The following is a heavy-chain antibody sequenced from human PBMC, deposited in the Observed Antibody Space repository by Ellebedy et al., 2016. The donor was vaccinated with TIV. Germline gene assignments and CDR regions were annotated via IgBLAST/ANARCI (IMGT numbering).Heavy chain of an antibody. D-gene: IGHD4-11*01. CDR1: GSTFGRYW. Sequence: GESLKISXVASGSTFGRYWMHWVRQAPGNKLVWVSRIKSDGSGTTYADSVKGRFTTSRDNARNTLYLQMNSLRGEDTAVYFCARDRGDYSISGPWGQGTLVTVSS. CDR3: ARDRGDYSISGP. CDR2: IKSDGSGT. J-gene: IGHJ5*02. V-gene: IGHV3-74*01.